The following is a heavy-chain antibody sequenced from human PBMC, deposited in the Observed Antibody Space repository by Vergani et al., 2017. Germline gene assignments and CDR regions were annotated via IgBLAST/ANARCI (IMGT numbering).Heavy chain of an antibody. CDR1: GFTFSSYA. CDR3: APRRGGGYYLFDY. Sequence: EVQLLESGGGLVQPGGSLRLSCAASGFTFSSYAMSWVRQAPGKGLEWVSAISGSGGSTYYADSVKGRFTISRDNSKNTLYLQMNSLRAEDTAVYYCAPRRGGGYYLFDYWGQGTLVTVSS. J-gene: IGHJ4*02. D-gene: IGHD1-26*01. CDR2: ISGSGGST. V-gene: IGHV3-23*01.